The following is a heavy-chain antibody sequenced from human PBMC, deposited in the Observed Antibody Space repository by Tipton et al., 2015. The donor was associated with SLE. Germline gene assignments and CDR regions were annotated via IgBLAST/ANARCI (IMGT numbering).Heavy chain of an antibody. Sequence: SLRLSCEASGFTFSSYSLNWARQAPGTGLEWLSSFNSVSSHIYYADSVKGRFITSRDNARNSLYLQMNSLRAEDTAVYYCVPPPGAGHDSWGQGTLVTVSS. J-gene: IGHJ5*01. CDR1: GFTFSSYS. CDR3: VPPPGAGHDS. V-gene: IGHV3-21*01. CDR2: FNSVSSHI. D-gene: IGHD1-26*01.